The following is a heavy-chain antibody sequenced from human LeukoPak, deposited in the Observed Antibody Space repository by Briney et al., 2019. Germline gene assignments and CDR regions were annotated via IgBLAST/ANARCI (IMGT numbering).Heavy chain of an antibody. D-gene: IGHD3-10*01. J-gene: IGHJ4*02. CDR2: INYSGST. CDR1: GGSISSYY. CDR3: ARHYPYGSGSFALDY. Sequence: SETLSLTCTVSGGSISSYYWSWIRQPPGKGLEWIGYINYSGSTNYNPSLKSRVTISVDTSKNQFSLKLSSVTAADTAVYYCARHYPYGSGSFALDYWGQGTLVTVSS. V-gene: IGHV4-59*08.